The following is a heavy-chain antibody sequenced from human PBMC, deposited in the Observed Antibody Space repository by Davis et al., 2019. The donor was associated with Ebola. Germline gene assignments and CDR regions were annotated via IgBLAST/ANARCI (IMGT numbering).Heavy chain of an antibody. J-gene: IGHJ3*02. CDR2: LSGSGDST. V-gene: IGHV3-23*01. Sequence: GESLKISCVASGFTFSSYTMNWVRQAPGKGLGWVSVLSGSGDSTYYADSVKRRFTISRDNSKTTLYLQMNSLRVEDTAVYYCAKDQQAKRGLGAFDIWGQGTMVTVSS. CDR3: AKDQQAKRGLGAFDI. D-gene: IGHD6-13*01. CDR1: GFTFSSYT.